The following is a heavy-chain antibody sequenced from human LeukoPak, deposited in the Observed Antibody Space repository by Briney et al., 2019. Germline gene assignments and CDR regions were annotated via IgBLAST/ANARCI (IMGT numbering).Heavy chain of an antibody. Sequence: GGSLRLSCAASGFTFDDYAMHWVRQAPGKGLEWVSGISWNSGSIGYADSVKGRFTISRDNAKNSLHLQMNSLRAEDMALYYCAKGQTTVTADAFDIWGQGTMVTVSS. V-gene: IGHV3-9*03. CDR2: ISWNSGSI. J-gene: IGHJ3*02. CDR3: AKGQTTVTADAFDI. D-gene: IGHD4-17*01. CDR1: GFTFDDYA.